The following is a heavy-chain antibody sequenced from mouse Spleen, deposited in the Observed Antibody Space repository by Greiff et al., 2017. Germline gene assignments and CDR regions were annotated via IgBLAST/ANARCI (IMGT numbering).Heavy chain of an antibody. D-gene: IGHD2-1*01. CDR1: GYNFTSYW. CDR3: ARGQIYYGNYVGVMDY. Sequence: QVQLKQPGAELVKPGTSVKLSCKASGYNFTSYWINWVKLRPGQGLEWIGDIYPGSGSTNYNEKFKSKATLTVDTSSSTAYMQLSSLASEDSALYYCARGQIYYGNYVGVMDYWGQGTPVTVSS. J-gene: IGHJ4*01. CDR2: IYPGSGST. V-gene: IGHV1-55*01.